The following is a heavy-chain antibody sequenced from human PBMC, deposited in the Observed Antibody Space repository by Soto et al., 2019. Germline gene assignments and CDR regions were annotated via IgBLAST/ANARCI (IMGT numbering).Heavy chain of an antibody. CDR1: GDSVNSGSYH. CDR2: INYIGST. J-gene: IGHJ5*02. CDR3: ARDRGATVTRNYFVP. V-gene: IGHV4-61*03. Sequence: QVQLQESGPGLVQPSETLSLSCTVSGDSVNSGSYHWTWIRQSPGKGLEWIGYINYIGSTNYSPSLKSQVTISLDTSKNHFSLKLKFVTAADTAVYCWARDRGATVTRNYFVPWGRGTLVTVS. D-gene: IGHD4-17*01.